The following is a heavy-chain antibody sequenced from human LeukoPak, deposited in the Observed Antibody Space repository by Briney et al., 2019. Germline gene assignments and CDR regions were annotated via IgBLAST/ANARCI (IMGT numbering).Heavy chain of an antibody. D-gene: IGHD6-6*01. CDR3: ARGVLGVDI. J-gene: IGHJ3*02. CDR1: GGSFSGYC. Sequence: SETLSLTCAVYGGSFSGYCWSWIRQPPGKGLEWIGEINHSGSTNYNPSLKSRVTISVDTSKNQFSLKLSSVTAADTAVYYCARGVLGVDIWGQGTMVTVSS. CDR2: INHSGST. V-gene: IGHV4-34*01.